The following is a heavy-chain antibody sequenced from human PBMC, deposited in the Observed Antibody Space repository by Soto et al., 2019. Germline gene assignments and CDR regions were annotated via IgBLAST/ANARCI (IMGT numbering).Heavy chain of an antibody. V-gene: IGHV4-30-4*01. J-gene: IGHJ5*02. D-gene: IGHD1-20*01. CDR3: AREHNCNEAGGNWFDP. CDR2: IFYSGDT. CDR1: GGSINSGDYY. Sequence: QVQLQEAGPGLVKPSQTLSLTCTVTGGSINSGDYYWTWIRQPPGKCLEWIGCIFYSGDTYYNPFLKSRVTMSVDSSKKQFTLRLTLLTASDTALYYCAREHNCNEAGGNWFDPWGQRTQVSVYS.